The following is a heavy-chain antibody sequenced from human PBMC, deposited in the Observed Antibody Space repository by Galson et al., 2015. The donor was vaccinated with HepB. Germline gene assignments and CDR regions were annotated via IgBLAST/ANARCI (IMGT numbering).Heavy chain of an antibody. J-gene: IGHJ6*02. D-gene: IGHD3/OR15-3a*01. Sequence: SLRLSCATSGLSFSSFWMNWVRQVPGKGLLWVSRISRGGNTRNYADSVEGRFTISRDHANNALYLEMNSLRAEDTAVYYCARGASYYDWTGYPDEKYCGMDVWGQGTTVIVS. CDR3: ARGASYYDWTGYPDEKYCGMDV. CDR2: ISRGGNTR. V-gene: IGHV3-74*01. CDR1: GLSFSSFW.